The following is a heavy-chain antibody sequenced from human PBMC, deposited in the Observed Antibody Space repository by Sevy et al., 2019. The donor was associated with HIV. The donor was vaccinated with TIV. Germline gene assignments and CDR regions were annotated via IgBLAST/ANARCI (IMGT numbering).Heavy chain of an antibody. CDR3: ARAAAGLYYFDY. V-gene: IGHV4-59*01. J-gene: IGHJ4*02. CDR2: IYYSETT. Sequence: SETLSLTCTVSGDSISNYYWTWIRQPPGKGLEWIGYIYYSETTNYNPYNPSLKGRVTISLDTSKNRFSLNLSSVTTADTAVYYCARAAAGLYYFDYRGQGTLVTVSS. D-gene: IGHD6-13*01. CDR1: GDSISNYY.